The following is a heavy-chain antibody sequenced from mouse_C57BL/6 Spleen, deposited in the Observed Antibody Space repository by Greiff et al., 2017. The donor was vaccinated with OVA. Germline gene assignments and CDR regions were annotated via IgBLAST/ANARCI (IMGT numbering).Heavy chain of an antibody. D-gene: IGHD3-1*01. CDR2: IRSKSNNYAT. CDR3: VRRAFDY. Sequence: EVKVIESGGGLVQPKGSLKLSCAASGFSFNTYAMNWVRQAPGKGLEWVARIRSKSNNYATYYADSMKDRFTISRDDSESMLYLQMNNLKTEDTAMYYCVRRAFDYWGQGTTLTVSS. V-gene: IGHV10-1*01. J-gene: IGHJ2*01. CDR1: GFSFNTYA.